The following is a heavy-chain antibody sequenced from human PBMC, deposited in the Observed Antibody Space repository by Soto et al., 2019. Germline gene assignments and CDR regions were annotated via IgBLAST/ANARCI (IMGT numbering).Heavy chain of an antibody. CDR2: IIPILGIA. CDR3: ARDLVDGSGSYY. D-gene: IGHD3-10*01. Sequence: QVQLVQSGAEVKKPGSSVKVSCKASGGTFSSYTISWVRQAPGQGLEWMGRIIPILGIANYAQKFQGRVTINADKSTSTAYMELSSLRSEDTAVYYCARDLVDGSGSYYWGQGTLVTVSS. V-gene: IGHV1-69*08. J-gene: IGHJ4*02. CDR1: GGTFSSYT.